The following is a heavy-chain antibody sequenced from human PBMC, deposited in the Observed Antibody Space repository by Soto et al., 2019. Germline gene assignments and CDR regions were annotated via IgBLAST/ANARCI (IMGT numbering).Heavy chain of an antibody. Sequence: QVQLQQWGAGLLKPSETLSLTCAVSGGSFSAYYWTWIRQPPGRGLEWIGEIDHSGSTNYKPSTQGRVTTSIDTAKNRFSLNATSVTAADTAVYYCARGLRYSGMDVWGQGTTVTVS. D-gene: IGHD2-15*01. CDR1: GGSFSAYY. CDR3: ARGLRYSGMDV. J-gene: IGHJ6*02. CDR2: IDHSGST. V-gene: IGHV4-34*01.